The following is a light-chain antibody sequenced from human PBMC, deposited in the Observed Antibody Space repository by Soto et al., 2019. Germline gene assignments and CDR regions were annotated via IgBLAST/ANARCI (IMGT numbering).Light chain of an antibody. CDR3: QQYSSYWT. CDR2: KAS. Sequence: DIQMTQSPSTLSAYVGDRVTITCRASQSISNWVAWYQQKPGKAPKLLISKASSLQSGVPSRFSGSASGTEFTFIISILQPDDSATYYCQQYSSYWTFGQGTKVEIK. V-gene: IGKV1-5*03. CDR1: QSISNW. J-gene: IGKJ1*01.